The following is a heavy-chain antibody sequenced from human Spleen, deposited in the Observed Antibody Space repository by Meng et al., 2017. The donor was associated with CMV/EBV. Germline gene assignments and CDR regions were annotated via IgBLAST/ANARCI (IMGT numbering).Heavy chain of an antibody. V-gene: IGHV4-4*02. D-gene: IGHD3-16*01. CDR2: IDHSGNS. CDR1: ASITTTKW. J-gene: IGHJ5*02. Sequence: ASITTTKWWTWVRQPPGKGLEWVGEIDHSGNSNSNPSLKSRLTLSLDTSKNHLSLRMTSVTAEDTAIYYCARVREHTSLGNYWFDPWGQGTLVTVSS. CDR3: ARVREHTSLGNYWFDP.